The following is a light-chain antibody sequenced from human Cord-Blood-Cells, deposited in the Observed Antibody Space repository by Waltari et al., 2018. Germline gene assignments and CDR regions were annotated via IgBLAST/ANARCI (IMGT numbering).Light chain of an antibody. Sequence: DIQMTQPPSSLSASVGDSVTITCRASQNISSYLKWYQQKPGKAPQLLIYAASSLQSGVPSRFSGSGSGTDFTLTISSLQPEDCATDYCQQSYSTPRFGQGTKGEIK. J-gene: IGKJ1*01. V-gene: IGKV1-39*01. CDR3: QQSYSTPR. CDR2: AAS. CDR1: QNISSY.